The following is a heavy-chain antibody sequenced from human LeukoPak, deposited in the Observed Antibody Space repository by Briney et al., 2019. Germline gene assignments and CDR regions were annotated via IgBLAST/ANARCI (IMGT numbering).Heavy chain of an antibody. J-gene: IGHJ6*02. V-gene: IGHV1-8*01. CDR2: MNPNSGNT. CDR3: ARLYVGTGYYGMDV. CDR1: GYTFTSYD. D-gene: IGHD5-18*01. Sequence: ASVKVSCKASGYTFTSYDINWVRQATGQGVEWMGWMNPNSGNTGYAQKFQGRVTMTSNTSISTAYMERSSLRSEDTAVYYCARLYVGTGYYGMDVWGQGTTVTVSS.